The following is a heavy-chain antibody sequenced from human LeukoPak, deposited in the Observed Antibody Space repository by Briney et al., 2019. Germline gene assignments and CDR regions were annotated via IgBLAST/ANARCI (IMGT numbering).Heavy chain of an antibody. J-gene: IGHJ4*02. CDR1: GGSFNFYY. Sequence: SETLSLTCAVYGGSFNFYYWSWIRRPPGKGLEWIGETIHSGNTNYNPSLKNRVTISVDTSRNQFSLKLSSVTAADTAVYYCARGAPGYWGQGTLVTVSS. CDR3: ARGAPGY. CDR2: TIHSGNT. V-gene: IGHV4-34*01.